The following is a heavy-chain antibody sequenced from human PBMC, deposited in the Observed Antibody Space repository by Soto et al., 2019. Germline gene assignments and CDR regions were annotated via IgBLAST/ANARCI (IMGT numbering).Heavy chain of an antibody. D-gene: IGHD1-26*01. CDR2: IYYSGST. Sequence: SETLSLTCTVSGGSVSSGSYYWSWIRQPPGKGLEWIGYIYYSGSTNYNPSLKSRVTISVDTSKNQFSLKLSSVTAADTAVYYCARIRVGARYYYYYGMDVWGQGTTVTVSS. V-gene: IGHV4-61*01. J-gene: IGHJ6*02. CDR3: ARIRVGARYYYYYGMDV. CDR1: GGSVSSGSYY.